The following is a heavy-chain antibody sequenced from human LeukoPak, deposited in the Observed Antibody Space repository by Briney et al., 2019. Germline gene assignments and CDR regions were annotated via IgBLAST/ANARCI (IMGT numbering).Heavy chain of an antibody. V-gene: IGHV3-9*03. CDR2: ISWNSGSI. CDR1: GFTFDDYA. Sequence: GGSLRLSRAASGFTFDDYAMHWVRQAPGKGLEWVSGISWNSGSIGYADSVKGRFTISRDNAKNSLYLQMNSLRAEDMALYYCAKGGEMATIGGYFDYWGQGTLVTVSS. J-gene: IGHJ4*02. D-gene: IGHD5-24*01. CDR3: AKGGEMATIGGYFDY.